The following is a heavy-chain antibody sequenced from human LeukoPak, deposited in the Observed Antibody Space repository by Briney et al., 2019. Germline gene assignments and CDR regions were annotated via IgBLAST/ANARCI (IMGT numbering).Heavy chain of an antibody. CDR3: ARDGRVPAARRTADY. V-gene: IGHV1-24*01. Sequence: ASVTVSCTVSGYTLTELSMHWVRQAPGKGLEWMGGFDPEDAETIYAQKFQGRVTMTEDTSTDTAYMELSSLRSEDTAVYYCARDGRVPAARRTADYWGQGTLVTVPS. J-gene: IGHJ4*02. CDR2: FDPEDAET. CDR1: GYTLTELS. D-gene: IGHD2-2*01.